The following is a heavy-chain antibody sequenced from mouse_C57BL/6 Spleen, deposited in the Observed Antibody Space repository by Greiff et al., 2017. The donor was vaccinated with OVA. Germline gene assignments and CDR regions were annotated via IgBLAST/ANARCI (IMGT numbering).Heavy chain of an antibody. CDR1: GYTFTNYW. J-gene: IGHJ3*01. Sequence: VQLQQSGAELVRPGTSVKMSCKASGYTFTNYWIGWAKQRPGHGLEWIGDIYPGGGYTNYNEKFKGKATLTADKSSSTAYMQFSSLTSEDSAIYYCARGGPYSSSSFAYWGQGTLVTVSA. D-gene: IGHD1-1*01. CDR3: ARGGPYSSSSFAY. V-gene: IGHV1-63*01. CDR2: IYPGGGYT.